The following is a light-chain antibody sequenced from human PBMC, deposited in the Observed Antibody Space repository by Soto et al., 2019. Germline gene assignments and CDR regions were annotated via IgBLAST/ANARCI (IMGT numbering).Light chain of an antibody. CDR1: QSVGYF. CDR2: DIS. Sequence: EVVLTQSPATLSVSPGERATLSCRASQSVGYFLAWYQQRPGQSPRLVIYDISNRATGIPARFSGSGSGTSFTLTISSREPEDFAVYYCQQRSNWPFTFGGGTKVEIK. J-gene: IGKJ4*01. V-gene: IGKV3-11*01. CDR3: QQRSNWPFT.